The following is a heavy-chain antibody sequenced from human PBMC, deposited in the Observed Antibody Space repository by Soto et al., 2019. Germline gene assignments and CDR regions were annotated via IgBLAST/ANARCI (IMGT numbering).Heavy chain of an antibody. J-gene: IGHJ4*02. Sequence: GGSLRLSCSVSGFSFSAYAMHWVRQAPGKGLEYVSSISSNGGSTYYADAVKGRFTISRDNSKSTLSLQMSSLRTDDTGVYYCVKDRYIDYWGQGTLVTVSS. CDR3: VKDRYIDY. V-gene: IGHV3-64D*06. CDR2: ISSNGGST. CDR1: GFSFSAYA.